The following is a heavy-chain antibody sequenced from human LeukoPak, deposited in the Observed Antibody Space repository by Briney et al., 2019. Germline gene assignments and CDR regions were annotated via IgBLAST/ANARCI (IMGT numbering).Heavy chain of an antibody. CDR2: IYYSGST. CDR3: ARNPSYDILTGYSDYYGMDV. J-gene: IGHJ6*02. Sequence: SETLSLTCTVSGGSISSYYWSSIRQPPGKGLEWIGYIYYSGSTNYNPSLKSRVTISVDTSKNQFSLKLSSVTAADTAVYYCARNPSYDILTGYSDYYGMDVWGQGTTVTVSS. CDR1: GGSISSYY. D-gene: IGHD3-9*01. V-gene: IGHV4-59*01.